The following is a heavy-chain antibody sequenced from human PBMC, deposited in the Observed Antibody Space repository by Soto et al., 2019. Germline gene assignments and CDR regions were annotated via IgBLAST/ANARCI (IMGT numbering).Heavy chain of an antibody. V-gene: IGHV4-31*03. J-gene: IGHJ4*02. Sequence: QVQLQVSGPGLVKPSQTLSLTCTVSGGCISSGGYYWIWIRQHTGKGLGWIGYIYYSASNYYNLTLKGRLSSSADTPKTQLAPKLSSATAGARPVYYCARAPHGWGQGSLFTVSS. CDR3: ARAPHG. CDR1: GGCISSGGYY. CDR2: IYYSASN.